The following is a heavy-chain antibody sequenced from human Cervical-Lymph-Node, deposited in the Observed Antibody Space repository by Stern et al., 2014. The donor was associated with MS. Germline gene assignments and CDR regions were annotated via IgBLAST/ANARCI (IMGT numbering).Heavy chain of an antibody. D-gene: IGHD6-13*01. CDR3: ARHQAGIAAN. V-gene: IGHV1-69*19. CDR2: ILPLFGTA. Sequence: VQLVESGAEVKRPESSVKVSCKASGGSLSTLEISWVRQAPGQGLEWVGEILPLFGTAIYAHKFKGRLTITADESTSTVYMELSSLKSEDTAIYFCARHQAGIAANWGQGTLVTVTS. CDR1: GGSLSTLE. J-gene: IGHJ4*02.